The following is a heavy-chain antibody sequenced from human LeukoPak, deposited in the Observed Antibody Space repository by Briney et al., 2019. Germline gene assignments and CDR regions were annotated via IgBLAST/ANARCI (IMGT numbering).Heavy chain of an antibody. J-gene: IGHJ4*02. CDR2: FIPIFGTA. CDR3: AREVATIIVAAAGGIDY. V-gene: IGHV1-69*06. CDR1: GGTFSSYA. D-gene: IGHD5-12*01. Sequence: GAAVKVSCKASGGTFSSYAISWVRQAPGQGLEWMGGFIPIFGTANYAQKFQGRVTITADKSTSTAYMELSSLRSEDTAVYYCAREVATIIVAAAGGIDYWGQGTLVTVSS.